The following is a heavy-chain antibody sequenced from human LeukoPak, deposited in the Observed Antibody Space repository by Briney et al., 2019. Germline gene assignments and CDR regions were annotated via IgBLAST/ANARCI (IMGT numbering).Heavy chain of an antibody. CDR3: ARGGWLDDY. J-gene: IGHJ4*02. CDR1: GYSFTSYW. Sequence: GESVKISCKGSGYSFTSYWISWVRQMPGKGLEWMGRVDTRDSNTKYSPAFEGHVTFSADKSISTAFLQWSSLEASDTAVYYCARGGWLDDYWGQGTLVTVSS. CDR2: VDTRDSNT. D-gene: IGHD6-19*01. V-gene: IGHV5-10-1*01.